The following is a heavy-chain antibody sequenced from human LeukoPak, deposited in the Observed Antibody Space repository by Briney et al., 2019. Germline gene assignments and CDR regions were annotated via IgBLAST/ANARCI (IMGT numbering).Heavy chain of an antibody. CDR1: GFTFDDYG. V-gene: IGHV3-20*04. J-gene: IGHJ4*02. CDR3: ARDGYYDSSGYYSIDY. Sequence: GGSLRLSCAASGFTFDDYGMSWVRQAPGRGLEWVSGINWNGGSTGYADSVKGRFTISRDNAKNSLYPQMNSLRAEDTAMYYCARDGYYDSSGYYSIDYWGQGTLVTVSS. CDR2: INWNGGST. D-gene: IGHD3-22*01.